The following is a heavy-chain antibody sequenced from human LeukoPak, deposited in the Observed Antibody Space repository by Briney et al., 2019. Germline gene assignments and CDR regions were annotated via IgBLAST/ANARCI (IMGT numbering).Heavy chain of an antibody. Sequence: SETLSLTCAVYGGSFSGYYWSWIRQAPGKGLEWIGSIYYHENTYYNSSLKSRVTISVDTSKNQFSLKLNSVTAADTAVYFCARRAYSTAYWKHFDSWGQGTLVTVSS. V-gene: IGHV4-34*01. D-gene: IGHD1-1*01. CDR1: GGSFSGYY. CDR3: ARRAYSTAYWKHFDS. CDR2: IYYHENT. J-gene: IGHJ4*02.